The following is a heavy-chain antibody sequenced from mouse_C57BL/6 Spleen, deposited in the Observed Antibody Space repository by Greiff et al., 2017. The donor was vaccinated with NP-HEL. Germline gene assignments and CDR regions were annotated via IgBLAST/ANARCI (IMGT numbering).Heavy chain of an antibody. D-gene: IGHD2-5*01. CDR1: GYTFTDHT. Sequence: QVQLQQSDAELVKPGASVKISCKVSGYTFTDHTIHWMKQRPEQGLEWIGYIYPRDGSTKYNEKFKGKATLTADKSSSTAYMPLNSLTSEDAAVYVCARRAYYSNEDYAMDYWGQGTSVTVSS. J-gene: IGHJ4*01. CDR2: IYPRDGST. CDR3: ARRAYYSNEDYAMDY. V-gene: IGHV1-78*01.